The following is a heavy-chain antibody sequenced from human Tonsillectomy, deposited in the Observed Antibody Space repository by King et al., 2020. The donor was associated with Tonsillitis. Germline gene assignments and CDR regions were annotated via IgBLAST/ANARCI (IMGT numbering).Heavy chain of an antibody. CDR3: ARDLEGYCTNGVCYTNAFDI. V-gene: IGHV4-61*02. J-gene: IGHJ3*02. CDR1: GGSISSGSYY. Sequence: QLQESGPGLVKPSQTLSLTCTVSGGSISSGSYYWSWIRQPAGKGLEWIGRIYTSGSTNYNPSLKSRVTISVDMSKNQFSLKLSSVTAADTAVYYCARDLEGYCTNGVCYTNAFDIWGQGTMVTVSS. CDR2: IYTSGST. D-gene: IGHD2-8*01.